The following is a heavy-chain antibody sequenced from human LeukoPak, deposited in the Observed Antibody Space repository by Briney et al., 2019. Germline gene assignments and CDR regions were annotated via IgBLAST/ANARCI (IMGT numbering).Heavy chain of an antibody. CDR2: FSSITTSVI. Sequence: GGSLRLSCAASGFTFSSYSMNWVRQAPGKGLEWISYFSSITTSVIRYADSVEGRFTISRDNAKNSLFLQMNSLRAEDTAVYYCAVYGSGFDPWGQGTLVTVSS. V-gene: IGHV3-48*01. CDR3: AVYGSGFDP. CDR1: GFTFSSYS. D-gene: IGHD3-10*01. J-gene: IGHJ5*02.